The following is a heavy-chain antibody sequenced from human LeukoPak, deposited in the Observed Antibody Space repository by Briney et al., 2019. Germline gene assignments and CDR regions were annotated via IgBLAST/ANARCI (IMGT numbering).Heavy chain of an antibody. V-gene: IGHV1-69*01. CDR2: IIPIFGTA. Sequence: ASVKVSCKASGGTSSSYAISWVRQAPGQGLEWMGGIIPIFGTANYAQKFQGRVTITADESTSTAYMELSSLRSEDTAVYYCAREGSSETREYWGQGTLVTVSS. CDR1: GGTSSSYA. J-gene: IGHJ4*02. D-gene: IGHD6-19*01. CDR3: AREGSSETREY.